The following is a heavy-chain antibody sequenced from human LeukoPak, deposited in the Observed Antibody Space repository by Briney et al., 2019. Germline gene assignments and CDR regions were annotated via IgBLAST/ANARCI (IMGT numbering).Heavy chain of an antibody. CDR1: GFTFSTYG. J-gene: IGHJ4*02. D-gene: IGHD3-10*01. CDR2: ITGSGGST. V-gene: IGHV3-23*01. CDR3: ATWEYGSGSYSPH. Sequence: GGSLRLSCAASGFTFSTYGLSWVRQAPGKGLEWVSAITGSGGSTYYAGSVKGRFTISRDSSKNTLYLQMNSPRAEDTAVYYCATWEYGSGSYSPHWGQGTLVTVSS.